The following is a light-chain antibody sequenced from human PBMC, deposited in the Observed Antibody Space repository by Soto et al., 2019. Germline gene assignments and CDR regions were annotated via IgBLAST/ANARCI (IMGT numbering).Light chain of an antibody. V-gene: IGKV3-11*01. J-gene: IGKJ5*01. CDR3: QQRNNWPPEIT. CDR2: DAS. CDR1: QSISIY. Sequence: EIVLTQSPATLSLSPGERATPSCRASQSISIYLAWYQQRPGQAPRLLIYDASNRATGIPARFSGSGSGTDFTLTISSLEPEDFAVYYCQQRNNWPPEITFGQGTRLEI.